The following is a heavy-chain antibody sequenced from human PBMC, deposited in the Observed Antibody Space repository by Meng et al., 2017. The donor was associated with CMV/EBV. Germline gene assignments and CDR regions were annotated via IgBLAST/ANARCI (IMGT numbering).Heavy chain of an antibody. CDR3: ARAAIGGYCGGDCYYPGPRFDY. J-gene: IGHJ4*02. Sequence: SETLSLTCTVSGGSINNYFWNWIRQPPGKGLEWIGYIYYSGGTNYNPSLKSRVTISVDTSKNQFSLKLCSVTAADTAVYYCARAAIGGYCGGDCYYPGPRFDYWGQGTLVTVSS. D-gene: IGHD2-21*01. CDR2: IYYSGGT. V-gene: IGHV4-59*01. CDR1: GGSINNYF.